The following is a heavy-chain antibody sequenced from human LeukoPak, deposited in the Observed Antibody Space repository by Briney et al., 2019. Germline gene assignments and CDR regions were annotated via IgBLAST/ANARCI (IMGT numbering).Heavy chain of an antibody. D-gene: IGHD6-19*01. CDR2: IRYDGSNK. J-gene: IGHJ6*03. CDR1: GFTFSSYG. CDR3: ARSGRVGSSGPYYYYMDV. V-gene: IGHV3-30*02. Sequence: GGSLRLSCAASGFTFSSYGMHWVRQAPGKGLEWVAFIRYDGSNKYYADSVKGRFTISRDNSKNTLYLQMNSLRAEDTAVYYCARSGRVGSSGPYYYYMDVWGKGTTVTVSS.